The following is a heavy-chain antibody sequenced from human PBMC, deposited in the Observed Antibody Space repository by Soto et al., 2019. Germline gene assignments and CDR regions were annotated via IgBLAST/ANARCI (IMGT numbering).Heavy chain of an antibody. V-gene: IGHV3-23*01. D-gene: IGHD1-26*01. CDR2: ISGPGCST. Sequence: EVQLLDSGGGLVQPGGSLRLSCAASGFTFSTYPMSWVRQAPGKGLEWGSEISGPGCSTYYADYVRGRFTISRDNSKNTVYLQMNILRDEDTAVYYCVKRPLKLSGSYFDYWGQGTLVTVSS. J-gene: IGHJ4*02. CDR1: GFTFSTYP. CDR3: VKRPLKLSGSYFDY.